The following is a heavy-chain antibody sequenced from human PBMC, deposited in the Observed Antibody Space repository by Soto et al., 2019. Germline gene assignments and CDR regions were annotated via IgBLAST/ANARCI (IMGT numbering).Heavy chain of an antibody. CDR2: ISGSSRYT. CDR3: ARHTSGWHYYDY. D-gene: IGHD6-19*01. J-gene: IGHJ4*02. Sequence: VGSQSHSCTASEFNFRDHYMNWIRQAPGKGLEWVSYISGSSRYTNFADSVKGRFTISRDNAKNSLYLQMNSLRAEDTAVYCCARHTSGWHYYDYWGQGTPGTVSS. V-gene: IGHV3-11*06. CDR1: EFNFRDHY.